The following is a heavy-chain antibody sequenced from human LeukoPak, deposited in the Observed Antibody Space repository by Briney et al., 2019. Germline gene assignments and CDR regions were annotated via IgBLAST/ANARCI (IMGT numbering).Heavy chain of an antibody. V-gene: IGHV3-49*03. CDR3: TRVARYYYDSSGQPLFDY. CDR2: IRSKAYGGTT. J-gene: IGHJ4*02. D-gene: IGHD3-22*01. Sequence: PGGSLRLSCTASGSTFGDYAMSWFRQAPGKGLEGVGFIRSKAYGGTTEYAASVKGRFTISRDDSKSIAYLQMNSLKTGDTAVYYCTRVARYYYDSSGQPLFDYWGQGTLVTVSS. CDR1: GSTFGDYA.